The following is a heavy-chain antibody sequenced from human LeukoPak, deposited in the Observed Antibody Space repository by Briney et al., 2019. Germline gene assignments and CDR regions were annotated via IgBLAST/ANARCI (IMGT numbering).Heavy chain of an antibody. D-gene: IGHD3-22*01. V-gene: IGHV3-66*01. Sequence: GGSLRLSCVASEFTFSINYMSCVRHAPGRGRECGSIIHINGNTHYADSVRGRVTISRDNSKNTLYLQMNSLRSEDTAVYCCARDGLDSSGPVAFDIWGQGTMVTVSS. CDR3: ARDGLDSSGPVAFDI. J-gene: IGHJ3*02. CDR2: IHINGNT. CDR1: EFTFSINY.